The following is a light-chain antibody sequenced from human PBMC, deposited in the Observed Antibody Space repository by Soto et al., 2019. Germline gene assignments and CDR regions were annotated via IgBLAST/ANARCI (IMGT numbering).Light chain of an antibody. CDR1: QSVSSSN. CDR3: QQYLTSPKT. Sequence: VMTQSPGTLSLSPGERATLSCRASQSVSSSNLAWYQQKPAQAPRLLIYAASRRAPGIPERFSGSGSGTDFTLTISRLEPEDVAVYYCQQYLTSPKTLGQGTKVDIK. CDR2: AAS. J-gene: IGKJ1*01. V-gene: IGKV3-20*01.